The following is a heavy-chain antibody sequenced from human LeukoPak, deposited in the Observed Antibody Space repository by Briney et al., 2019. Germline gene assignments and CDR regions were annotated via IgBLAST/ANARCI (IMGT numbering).Heavy chain of an antibody. V-gene: IGHV1-2*02. Sequence: GASVKVSCKASGYTFTGYYMHWVRQAPGQGLEWMGWINPNSGGTNYAQKFQGRVTMTRDTSIRTAYMELSRLRSDDTAVYYCARDLYYYDSSGSSPLLHWGQGTLVTVSS. CDR3: ARDLYYYDSSGSSPLLH. CDR1: GYTFTGYY. D-gene: IGHD3-22*01. J-gene: IGHJ4*02. CDR2: INPNSGGT.